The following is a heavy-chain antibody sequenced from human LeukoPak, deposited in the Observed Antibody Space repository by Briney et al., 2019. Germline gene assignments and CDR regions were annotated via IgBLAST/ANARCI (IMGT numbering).Heavy chain of an antibody. V-gene: IGHV3-23*01. Sequence: GSLRLSCAASGFTFSSYAMSWVRQAPGKGLEWVSAISGSGGSTYYADSVKGRFTISRDTSKNTLYLQMNSLRAEDTAIYYCAKRGAEVGATVAPGDYWGQGTLVTVSS. J-gene: IGHJ4*02. D-gene: IGHD1-26*01. CDR3: AKRGAEVGATVAPGDY. CDR1: GFTFSSYA. CDR2: ISGSGGST.